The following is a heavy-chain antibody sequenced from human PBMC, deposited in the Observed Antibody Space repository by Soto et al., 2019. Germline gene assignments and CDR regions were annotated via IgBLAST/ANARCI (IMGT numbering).Heavy chain of an antibody. CDR3: ARARTSSGYSHX. Sequence: SVKVSCKASGGTFSSYAISWVRQAPGQGLEWMGGIIPIFGTANYAQKFQGRVRITADESTSKAYMELSSLRSEDTAVYYCARARTSSGYSHXWGQGTLVTVSX. J-gene: IGHJ4*02. CDR2: IIPIFGTA. V-gene: IGHV1-69*13. CDR1: GGTFSSYA. D-gene: IGHD3-22*01.